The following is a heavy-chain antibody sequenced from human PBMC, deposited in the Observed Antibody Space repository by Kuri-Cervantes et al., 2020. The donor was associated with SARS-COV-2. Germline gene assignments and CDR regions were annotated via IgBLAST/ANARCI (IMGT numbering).Heavy chain of an antibody. Sequence: GSLRLSCAASGFTFSSYGMHWVRQAPGKGLEWVAVIWYDGSNKYYADSVKGRFTISRDNSKNTLYLQMNSLRAEDTAVYYCARGFRAGPGEYFDLWGRGTLVTVSS. V-gene: IGHV3-33*01. CDR2: IWYDGSNK. CDR3: ARGFRAGPGEYFDL. CDR1: GFTFSSYG. D-gene: IGHD3-10*01. J-gene: IGHJ2*01.